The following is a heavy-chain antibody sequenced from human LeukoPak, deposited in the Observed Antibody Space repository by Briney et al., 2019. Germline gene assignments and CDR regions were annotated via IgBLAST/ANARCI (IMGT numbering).Heavy chain of an antibody. CDR1: GYSISGGYY. J-gene: IGHJ4*02. CDR3: ARGWFGEPLDY. V-gene: IGHV4-38-2*02. CDR2: IYHSGST. D-gene: IGHD3-10*01. Sequence: SETLSLTCTVSGYSISGGYYWGWIRQPPGKGLEWIGSIYHSGSTYYNPSLKSRVTISVDTSKNQFSLKLSSVTAADTAVYYCARGWFGEPLDYWGQGTLVTVSS.